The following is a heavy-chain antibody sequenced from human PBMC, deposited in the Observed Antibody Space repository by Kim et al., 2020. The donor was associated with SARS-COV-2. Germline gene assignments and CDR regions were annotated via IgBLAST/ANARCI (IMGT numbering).Heavy chain of an antibody. CDR2: TRNKANSYTT. CDR1: GFTFSDHY. CDR3: ARAGHYDSSGYYLSWYFDL. D-gene: IGHD3-22*01. V-gene: IGHV3-72*01. Sequence: GGSLRLSCAASGFTFSDHYMDWVRHAPGKGLEWVGRTRNKANSYTTEYAASVKGRFTISRDDSKNSLYLQMNSLKTEDTAVYYCARAGHYDSSGYYLSWYFDLWGRGTLVTVSS. J-gene: IGHJ2*01.